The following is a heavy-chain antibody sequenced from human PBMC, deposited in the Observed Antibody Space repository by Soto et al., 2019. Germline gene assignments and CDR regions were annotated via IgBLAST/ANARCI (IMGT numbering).Heavy chain of an antibody. CDR3: ARKELYGSGSYSPY. V-gene: IGHV1-18*01. J-gene: IGHJ4*02. CDR1: GYTFTSYG. CDR2: ISAYNGNT. Sequence: ASVKVSCKASGYTFTSYGISWVRQAPGQGLEWMGWISAYNGNTNYAQKLQGRVTMTTDTSTSTAYMELRSLKSDDTAVYYCARKELYGSGSYSPYWGQGTLVTVSS. D-gene: IGHD3-10*01.